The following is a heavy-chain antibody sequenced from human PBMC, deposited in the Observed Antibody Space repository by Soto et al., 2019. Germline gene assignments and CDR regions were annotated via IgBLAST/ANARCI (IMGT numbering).Heavy chain of an antibody. D-gene: IGHD4-17*01. J-gene: IGHJ6*02. CDR2: IYSASNT. Sequence: EVQLVESGGGLIQPGGSLRLSCAASGFTVSHNYMSWVRQAPGEGLEWVSVIYSASNTYYADSVKGRFTISRDNSKNTLYLQMNSLRAEDTAVYYCARDTDYYGMDVWGQGTTVTVSS. CDR3: ARDTDYYGMDV. CDR1: GFTVSHNY. V-gene: IGHV3-53*01.